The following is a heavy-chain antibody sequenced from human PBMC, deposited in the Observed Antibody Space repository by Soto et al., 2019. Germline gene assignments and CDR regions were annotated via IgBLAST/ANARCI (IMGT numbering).Heavy chain of an antibody. CDR3: GSVLGYCSGGSCYRPFDY. J-gene: IGHJ4*02. CDR2: INHSGST. V-gene: IGHV4-34*01. Sequence: SETLSLTCTVYGGSLSGYYWSWIRQPPGKGLEWIGEINHSGSTNYNPSLKSRVTISVDTSKNQFSLKLSSVTAADTAVYYCGSVLGYCSGGSCYRPFDYWGQGTLVTVSS. CDR1: GGSLSGYY. D-gene: IGHD2-15*01.